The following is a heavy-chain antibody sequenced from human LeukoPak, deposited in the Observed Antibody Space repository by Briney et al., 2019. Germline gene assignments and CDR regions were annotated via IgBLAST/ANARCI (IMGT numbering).Heavy chain of an antibody. CDR3: ARDAKVTLAYVAAADGGWFDP. J-gene: IGHJ5*02. D-gene: IGHD6-13*01. V-gene: IGHV4-59*11. Sequence: SETLSLTCTVSGGSIRSHYWSWIRHPPGKGLEWIGYIYYSGSTNYNPSLKSRVTISVDTSKNQFSLKLGSVTAADTAVYYCARDAKVTLAYVAAADGGWFDPWGQGALVTVSS. CDR1: GGSIRSHY. CDR2: IYYSGST.